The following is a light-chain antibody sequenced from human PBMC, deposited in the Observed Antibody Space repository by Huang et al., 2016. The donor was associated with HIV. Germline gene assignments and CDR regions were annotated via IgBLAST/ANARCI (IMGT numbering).Light chain of an antibody. CDR1: QDINTY. J-gene: IGKJ1*01. Sequence: AIRITQSPSTLSASTGDKVSSTCRASQDINTYLAWYQQKPGKPPSLLIYATSTLQSGVPSRFSGSGSGTDFTLTITRLQSEDFATYYCQQYYSFPLTFGQGSQVEV. V-gene: IGKV1-8*01. CDR2: ATS. CDR3: QQYYSFPLT.